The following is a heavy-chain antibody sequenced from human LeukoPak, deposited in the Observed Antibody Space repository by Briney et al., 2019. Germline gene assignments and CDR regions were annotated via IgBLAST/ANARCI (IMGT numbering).Heavy chain of an antibody. CDR1: GDSITSFY. CDR3: ARLNGGP. D-gene: IGHD2-8*01. Sequence: SETLSLTRTVSGDSITSFYGSWIRQPPGKGLEWIGYIYYSGSTTYNPSLKSRVTIAVDTSKNQFSLQLTSVTASDTAVYYCARLNGGPWGQGILVTVSS. V-gene: IGHV4-59*08. J-gene: IGHJ5*02. CDR2: IYYSGST.